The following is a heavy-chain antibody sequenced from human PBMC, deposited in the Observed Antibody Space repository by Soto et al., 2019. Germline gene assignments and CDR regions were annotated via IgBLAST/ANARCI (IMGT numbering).Heavy chain of an antibody. CDR3: ARDKGGGMDV. J-gene: IGHJ6*02. CDR1: GFTFSSYA. V-gene: IGHV3-23*01. D-gene: IGHD3-16*01. Sequence: PGGSLRLSCAASGFTFSSYAMSWVRQAPGKGLEWVSAISRSGGSTYYADSVKGRFTISRDNSKNTLYLQMNSLRAEDTAVYYCARDKGGGMDVWGQGTTVTVSS. CDR2: ISRSGGST.